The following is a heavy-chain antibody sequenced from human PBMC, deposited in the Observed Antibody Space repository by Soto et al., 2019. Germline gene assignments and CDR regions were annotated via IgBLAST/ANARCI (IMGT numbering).Heavy chain of an antibody. D-gene: IGHD2-8*01. CDR3: ARTRGVLDY. J-gene: IGHJ4*02. V-gene: IGHV4-34*01. Sequence: NPSETLSLTCAVYGGSFSGYYWSWIRQPPGKGLEWIGEINHSGSTNYNPSLKSRVTISVDTSKNQFSLKLSSVTAADTAVYYCARTRGVLDYWGQGTLVTVSS. CDR1: GGSFSGYY. CDR2: INHSGST.